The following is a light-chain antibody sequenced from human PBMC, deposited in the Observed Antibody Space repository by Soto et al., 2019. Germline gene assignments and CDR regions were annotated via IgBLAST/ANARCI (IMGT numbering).Light chain of an antibody. Sequence: QSVLTQPPSVSDAPRQRVTISCSGSSSNIGNNDVNWYQQLPGKAPKLLIYYDDLLPSGVSDRFSGSKSGTSASLAIRGLQSEDEADDYCAAWDDSLNGRVFGGGTKLTV. CDR2: YDD. J-gene: IGLJ2*01. CDR1: SSNIGNND. V-gene: IGLV1-36*01. CDR3: AAWDDSLNGRV.